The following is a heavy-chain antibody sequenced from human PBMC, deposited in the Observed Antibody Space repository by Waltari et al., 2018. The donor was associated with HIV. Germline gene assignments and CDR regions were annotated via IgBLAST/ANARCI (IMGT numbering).Heavy chain of an antibody. J-gene: IGHJ5*02. CDR3: ARFGRESSNWFDP. D-gene: IGHD3-10*01. Sequence: QLQLQESGPGLVKPSETLSLTCTVSGGPISSSSYYWGWIRQPPGKGLAWIGSIYYSGGTYYTPALKSRVTISVDTSKNQFSLKLSSVTAADTAVYYCARFGRESSNWFDPWGQGTLVTVSS. CDR2: IYYSGGT. V-gene: IGHV4-39*01. CDR1: GGPISSSSYY.